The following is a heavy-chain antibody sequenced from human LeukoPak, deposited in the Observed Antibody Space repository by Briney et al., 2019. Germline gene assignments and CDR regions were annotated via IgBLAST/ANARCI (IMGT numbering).Heavy chain of an antibody. J-gene: IGHJ4*02. D-gene: IGHD3-22*01. CDR2: IYHSGTT. Sequence: SETLSPTCSVSNSSISSDYYWGWIRQSPGKGLEWIGSIYHSGTTHYYPSLKNRVSMSIDTSRNQFSLQLNSVTAADTAVYYCARALYYYETSGYTFDSWGQGTLVTVSS. CDR1: NSSISSDYY. CDR3: ARALYYYETSGYTFDS. V-gene: IGHV4-38-2*02.